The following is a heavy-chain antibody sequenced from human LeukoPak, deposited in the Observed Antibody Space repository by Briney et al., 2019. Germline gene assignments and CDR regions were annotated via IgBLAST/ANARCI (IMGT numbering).Heavy chain of an antibody. D-gene: IGHD3-3*01. CDR3: VRGGRYDFWSGYSAS. CDR2: IYSGGST. CDR1: GFTVSSNY. Sequence: GGSLRLSCAASGFTVSSNYMSWVSQAPGKGLEWVSVIYSGGSTYYADSVKGRFTISRDNSKNTLYLQMNSLRAEDTAVYYCVRGGRYDFWSGYSASWGQGTQVTVSS. J-gene: IGHJ5*02. V-gene: IGHV3-53*01.